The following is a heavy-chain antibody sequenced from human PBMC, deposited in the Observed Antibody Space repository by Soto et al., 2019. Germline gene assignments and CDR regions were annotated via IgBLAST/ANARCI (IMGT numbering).Heavy chain of an antibody. Sequence: QVQLVQSGAEVKKPGSSVKVSCKASGGTFSSYAISWVRQAPGQGLEWMGGIIPIFGTANYEQKFQGRVTITADESTSTAYMELSSLRSEDTAVYYCASSGVAVAGTPILDAFDIWGQGTMVTVSS. CDR3: ASSGVAVAGTPILDAFDI. J-gene: IGHJ3*02. CDR1: GGTFSSYA. CDR2: IIPIFGTA. V-gene: IGHV1-69*01. D-gene: IGHD6-19*01.